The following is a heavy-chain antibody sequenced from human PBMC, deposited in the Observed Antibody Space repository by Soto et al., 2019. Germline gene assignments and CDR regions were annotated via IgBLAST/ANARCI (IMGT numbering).Heavy chain of an antibody. CDR2: MNPNSGNT. CDR3: ARGVQLWLNYYYGMDV. CDR1: GYTFTSYD. J-gene: IGHJ6*02. V-gene: IGHV1-8*01. Sequence: ASVKVSCKASGYTFTSYDINWVRQATGQGLEWMGWMNPNSGNTGYAQKFQGRVTMTRNTSISTAYMELSSLRSEDTAVYYCARGVQLWLNYYYGMDVWGQGTTVTVS. D-gene: IGHD5-18*01.